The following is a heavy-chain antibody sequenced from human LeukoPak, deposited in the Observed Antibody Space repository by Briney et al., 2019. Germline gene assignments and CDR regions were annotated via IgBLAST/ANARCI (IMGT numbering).Heavy chain of an antibody. CDR3: AKESGKFDY. J-gene: IGHJ4*02. Sequence: GGPLRLSCVVSGINFADYAMHWVRQPPGKGLEWVSLISADGGSTFSADSVKGRFSISRDNSKNSLYLQMNSLRSEDTAMDYCAKESGKFDYWGQGTLVAVSS. V-gene: IGHV3-43*02. CDR1: GINFADYA. CDR2: ISADGGST.